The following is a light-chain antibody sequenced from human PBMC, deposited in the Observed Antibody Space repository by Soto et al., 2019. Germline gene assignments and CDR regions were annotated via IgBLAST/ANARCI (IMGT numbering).Light chain of an antibody. CDR2: EVS. Sequence: QCLLTQPASVSGSPGQSFTIACTGTISDVAGYNYVSWYQQHPGKAPKLMIYEVSKRPSGVPDRFSGSKSGNTASLTVSGLQAEDEADYYCRSYAGSNNFVFGTGTKVTVL. V-gene: IGLV2-8*01. J-gene: IGLJ1*01. CDR3: RSYAGSNNFV. CDR1: ISDVAGYNY.